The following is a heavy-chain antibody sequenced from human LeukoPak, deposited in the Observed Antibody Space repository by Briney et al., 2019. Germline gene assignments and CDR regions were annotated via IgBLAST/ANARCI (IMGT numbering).Heavy chain of an antibody. V-gene: IGHV4-4*07. CDR1: DGSISSYY. CDR2: IYSSGSI. J-gene: IGHJ4*02. CDR3: ARELHYDSSDSDYYFDS. Sequence: PSETLSLTCAVSDGSISSYYWSWIRQPAGKGLEWIGRIYSSGSINYNPSLKRRVTMSLDTSKNQLSLRLSSVTAADTAVYYCARELHYDSSDSDYYFDSWGQGILVTVSS. D-gene: IGHD3-22*01.